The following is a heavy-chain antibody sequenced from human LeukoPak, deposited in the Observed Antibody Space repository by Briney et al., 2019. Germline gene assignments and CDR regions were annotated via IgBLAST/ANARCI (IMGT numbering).Heavy chain of an antibody. J-gene: IGHJ3*02. CDR1: GFTFSSYW. Sequence: GGSLRLSCAASGFTFSSYWMSWVRQAPGKGLGWVANIKQDGSERYYVDSVKGRFIISRDNAKSSLYLQMNSLRVGDTAVYYCAKGDASGYDYFDAFDMWGQGTMVTVSS. D-gene: IGHD5-12*01. V-gene: IGHV3-7*01. CDR2: IKQDGSER. CDR3: AKGDASGYDYFDAFDM.